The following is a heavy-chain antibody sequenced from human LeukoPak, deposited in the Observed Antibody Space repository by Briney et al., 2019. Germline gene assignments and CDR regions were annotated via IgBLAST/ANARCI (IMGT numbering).Heavy chain of an antibody. Sequence: PGGSLRLSCAASGFTFSSYALSWPRQAPGKGLEWVSAISGSGDSTHYADSVKGRFTISRDNSKNTLYLQMNTLRAEDTALYYCAKGSSSWYPFDYWGQGTLVTVSS. CDR1: GFTFSSYA. D-gene: IGHD6-13*01. J-gene: IGHJ4*02. CDR2: ISGSGDST. CDR3: AKGSSSWYPFDY. V-gene: IGHV3-23*01.